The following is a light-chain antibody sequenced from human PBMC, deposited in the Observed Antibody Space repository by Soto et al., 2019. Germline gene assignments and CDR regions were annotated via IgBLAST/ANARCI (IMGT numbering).Light chain of an antibody. CDR2: DVT. J-gene: IGLJ3*02. CDR1: SSDVGGYNY. CDR3: CSYAGTYTFV. Sequence: QSALTQPRSVSGSPGQSVTISCTGTSSDVGGYNYVSWYQQYPGKAPKLMIYDVTERPSGVPDRFSGSKSGNTASLTISGLQADDEADYYCCSYAGTYTFVFGGGTQLTVL. V-gene: IGLV2-11*01.